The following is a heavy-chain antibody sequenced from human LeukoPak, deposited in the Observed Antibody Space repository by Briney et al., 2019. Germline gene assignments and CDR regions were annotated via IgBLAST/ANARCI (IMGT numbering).Heavy chain of an antibody. V-gene: IGHV3-48*01. CDR2: ISSSSSTI. CDR1: GFTFSSYS. CDR3: ARDSGNADDGYYFDY. Sequence: GGSLRLSCAASGFTFSSYSMNWVRQAPGKGLEWVSYISSSSSTIYYADSVKGRFTISRDNAKNSLYLQMNSLRAEDTAVYYCARDSGNADDGYYFDYWGQGTLVTVSS. D-gene: IGHD5-24*01. J-gene: IGHJ4*02.